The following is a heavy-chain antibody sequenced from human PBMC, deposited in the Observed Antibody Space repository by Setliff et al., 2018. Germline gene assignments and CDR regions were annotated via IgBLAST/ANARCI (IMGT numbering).Heavy chain of an antibody. CDR3: ARGRYFESSSYYFPFDY. CDR2: IHYSGNT. J-gene: IGHJ4*02. CDR1: GGSINRDY. D-gene: IGHD3-22*01. V-gene: IGHV4-59*12. Sequence: SETLSLTCSVSGGSINRDYWNWIRQPPGKGLEWLGYIHYSGNTNYNPSLKSRVTISIDSSKNQMSLRMTSVTAADTAVYYCARGRYFESSSYYFPFDYWGLGTLVTVSS.